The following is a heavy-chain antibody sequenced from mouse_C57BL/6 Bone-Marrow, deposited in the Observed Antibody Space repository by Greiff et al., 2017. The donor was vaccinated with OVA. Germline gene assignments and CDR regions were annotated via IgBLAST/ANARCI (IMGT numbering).Heavy chain of an antibody. Sequence: VKLVESGPGLVAPSQSLSITCTVSGFSLTSYGVSWVRQPPGKGLEWLGVIWGDGSTNYHSALISRLSISKDNSKSQVFLKLNSLQTDDTATYYCAKKGISYYYGSSGAMDYWGQGTSVTVSS. CDR3: AKKGISYYYGSSGAMDY. D-gene: IGHD1-1*01. CDR1: GFSLTSYG. V-gene: IGHV2-3*01. J-gene: IGHJ4*01. CDR2: IWGDGST.